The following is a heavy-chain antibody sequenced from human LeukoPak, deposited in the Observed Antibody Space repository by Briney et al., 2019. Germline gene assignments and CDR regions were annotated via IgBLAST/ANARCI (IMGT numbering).Heavy chain of an antibody. D-gene: IGHD5-18*01. V-gene: IGHV4-59*01. J-gene: IGHJ6*03. CDR3: ARTTEGGYTYDYFYYYYMDV. Sequence: SETLSLTCTVSSGSISSCYWSWIRQPPGKGLEWIGYIYYSGSTNYNPSLKSRVTISVDTSKNQFSLKLSSVTAADTAVYYCARTTEGGYTYDYFYYYYMDVWGKGTTVTISS. CDR2: IYYSGST. CDR1: SGSISSCY.